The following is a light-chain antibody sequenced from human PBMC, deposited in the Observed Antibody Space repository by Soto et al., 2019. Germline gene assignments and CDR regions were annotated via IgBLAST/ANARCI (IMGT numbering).Light chain of an antibody. CDR2: LGS. CDR1: QSLLHSNGYNY. Sequence: DIVMTQSPLSLPVTPGEPASISCRSSQSLLHSNGYNYLDWYLQRPGQSPQLLIYLGSNRASGVPDRFSGSASGTDFTLKISGVEAEDVGVYYCMQALQTQWTFGQGTKVEIK. V-gene: IGKV2-28*01. CDR3: MQALQTQWT. J-gene: IGKJ1*01.